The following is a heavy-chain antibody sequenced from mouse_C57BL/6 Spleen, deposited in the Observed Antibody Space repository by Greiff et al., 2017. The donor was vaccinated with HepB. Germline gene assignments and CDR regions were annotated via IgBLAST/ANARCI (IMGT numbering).Heavy chain of an antibody. CDR3: ARGGYDGGGFDY. J-gene: IGHJ2*01. D-gene: IGHD2-2*01. CDR1: GYSITSGYD. CDR2: ISYSGST. V-gene: IGHV3-1*01. Sequence: VQLQQSGPGMVKPSQSLSLTCTVTGYSITSGYDWHWIRHFPGNKLEWMGYISYSGSTNYNPSLKSRISITHDTSKNHFFLKLNSVTTEDTATYYCARGGYDGGGFDYWGQGTTLTVSS.